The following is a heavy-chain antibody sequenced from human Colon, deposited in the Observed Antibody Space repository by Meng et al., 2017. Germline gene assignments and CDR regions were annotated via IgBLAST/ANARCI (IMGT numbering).Heavy chain of an antibody. CDR2: MHYSGIA. CDR1: GASLRSEAFY. V-gene: IGHV4-31*03. CDR3: ARYRYDSSSYSNFFDP. Sequence: LQAPGPEPGTTSQTLSLTCTCSGASLRSEAFYWGWIRQHPGKGLEWIGYMHYSGIANYNPSINSRIAISVDTSKNHFSLKLSSVTDADTAVYYCARYRYDSSSYSNFFDPWGQGTLVTVSS. J-gene: IGHJ5*02. D-gene: IGHD3-22*01.